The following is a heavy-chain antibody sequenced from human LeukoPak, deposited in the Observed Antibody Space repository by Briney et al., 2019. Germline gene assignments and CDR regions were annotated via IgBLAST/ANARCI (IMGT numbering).Heavy chain of an antibody. Sequence: GRSLRLSCAASGFIFSSYGMHWVRQAPDKGLDWVAVISFDGSNEYYAGSVKGRFTISRDNSKDTVFLRMNSLRPEDTAVYYCARDRAPYSSGWSGFDYWGQGTLVSVSS. CDR2: ISFDGSNE. D-gene: IGHD6-19*01. CDR1: GFIFSSYG. V-gene: IGHV3-30*03. J-gene: IGHJ4*02. CDR3: ARDRAPYSSGWSGFDY.